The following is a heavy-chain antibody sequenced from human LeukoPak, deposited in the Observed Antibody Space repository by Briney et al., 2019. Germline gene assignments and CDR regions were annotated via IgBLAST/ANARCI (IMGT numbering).Heavy chain of an antibody. CDR2: ISYSGGT. CDR1: GGSIVSFL. J-gene: IGHJ4*02. CDR3: AGRSRSPNRRRATFDY. V-gene: IGHV4-59*01. D-gene: IGHD3-10*01. Sequence: SETLSLTCTVSGGSIVSFLWSWIRHPPGKLLEWIGYISYSGGTNFNPSLESRVTMSIDTPNNQFSLRLSSVPAADTAVYYCAGRSRSPNRRRATFDYWGQGTLATVSS.